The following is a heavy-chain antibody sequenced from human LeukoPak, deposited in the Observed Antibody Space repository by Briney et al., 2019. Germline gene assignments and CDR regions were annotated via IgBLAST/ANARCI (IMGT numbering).Heavy chain of an antibody. CDR3: AITYSGSYLSPFDP. J-gene: IGHJ5*02. V-gene: IGHV1-69*05. CDR1: GGTFSSYA. D-gene: IGHD1-26*01. Sequence: SVKVSCKASGGTFSSYAISWVRQAPGQGLEWMGRIIPIFGTANYARKFQGRVTITTDESTSTAYMELSSLRSEDTAVYYCAITYSGSYLSPFDPWGQGTLVTVSS. CDR2: IIPIFGTA.